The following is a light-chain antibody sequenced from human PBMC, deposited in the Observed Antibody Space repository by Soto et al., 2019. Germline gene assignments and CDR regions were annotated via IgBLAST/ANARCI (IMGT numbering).Light chain of an antibody. J-gene: IGLJ3*02. CDR3: GSYAGRNTRV. Sequence: QSVLTQPASVSGSPGQSITISCTGTSSDVGRYNLVSWYQQHPHPGKAPKLMIYEASRRPSGISKRFSGSKSGNTASLTITGRQAEDEADYYCGSYAGRNTRVFGGGTKVTVL. CDR1: SSDVGRYNL. CDR2: EAS. V-gene: IGLV2-23*01.